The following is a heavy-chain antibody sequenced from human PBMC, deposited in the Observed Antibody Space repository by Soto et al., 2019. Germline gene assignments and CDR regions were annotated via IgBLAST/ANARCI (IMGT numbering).Heavy chain of an antibody. Sequence: EVLLVESGGGLVKPGGSLRLSCAASGFTFSDAWMIWVRQAPGKGLEWVGGIKRKSDGGTTDYAAPVKGRFTISRDDSANTLYLQMNSLKTEDTAVYFFAVNDYLDYWGQGALVTVSS. CDR2: IKRKSDGGTT. V-gene: IGHV3-15*01. J-gene: IGHJ4*02. CDR3: AVNDYLDY. CDR1: GFTFSDAW.